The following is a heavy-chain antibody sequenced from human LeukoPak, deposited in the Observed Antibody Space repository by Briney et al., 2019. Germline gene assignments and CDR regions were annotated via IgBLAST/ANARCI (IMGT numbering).Heavy chain of an antibody. J-gene: IGHJ3*02. D-gene: IGHD3-22*01. CDR3: AREAHSSGYYYEDDESGAFDI. Sequence: GASVKVSCKASGYTFTSYHMHWVRQAPGQGLEWMGIINPSGGTTNYAQKFRGRVTVTRDMSTSTVYMELSSLRSDDTAVYYCAREAHSSGYYYEDDESGAFDIWGQGTMVTVSS. CDR1: GYTFTSYH. V-gene: IGHV1-46*01. CDR2: INPSGGTT.